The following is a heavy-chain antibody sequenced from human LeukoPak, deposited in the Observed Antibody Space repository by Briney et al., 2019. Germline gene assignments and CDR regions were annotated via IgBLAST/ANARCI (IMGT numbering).Heavy chain of an antibody. CDR3: ARVNYRPIIKFFDY. CDR1: GGTFSSYA. CDR2: IIPIFGTA. D-gene: IGHD4-11*01. J-gene: IGHJ4*02. Sequence: SVKVSCKASGGTFSSYAISWVRQAPGQGLEWMGGIIPIFGTANYAQKFQGRVTITADESTSTAYMELRSLRSDDTAVYYCARVNYRPIIKFFDYWGQGTLVTVSS. V-gene: IGHV1-69*13.